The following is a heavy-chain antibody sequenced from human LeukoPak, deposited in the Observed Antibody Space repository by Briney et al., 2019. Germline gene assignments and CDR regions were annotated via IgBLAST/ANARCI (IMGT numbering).Heavy chain of an antibody. V-gene: IGHV4-39*01. Sequence: TSETLSLTCTVSDGSITRSSYYWGWIRQTPGEGLDWIGSIYYSGITYYNPSLQGRVTMSVDTSRSQFSLKLNSVTVADTAVYYCARLRVTTGFDYWDQGIPVTVSS. CDR3: ARLRVTTGFDY. J-gene: IGHJ4*02. CDR2: IYYSGIT. CDR1: DGSITRSSYY. D-gene: IGHD2-21*02.